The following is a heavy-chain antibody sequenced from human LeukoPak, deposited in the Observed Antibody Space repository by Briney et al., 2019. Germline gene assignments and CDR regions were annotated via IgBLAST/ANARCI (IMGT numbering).Heavy chain of an antibody. J-gene: IGHJ4*02. CDR2: INPSGGST. D-gene: IGHD3-10*01. CDR3: ARDRQLLWFGESPTGYFDY. V-gene: IGHV1-46*01. CDR1: GYTFTGYY. Sequence: GASVKVSCKASGYTFTGYYMHWVRQAPGQGLEWMGIINPSGGSTSYAQKFQGRVTMTRDMSTSTVYMELSSLRSEDTAVYYCARDRQLLWFGESPTGYFDYWGQGTLVTVSS.